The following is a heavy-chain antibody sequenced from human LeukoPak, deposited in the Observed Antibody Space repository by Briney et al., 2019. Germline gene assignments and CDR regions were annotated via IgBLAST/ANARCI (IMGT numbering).Heavy chain of an antibody. D-gene: IGHD4-17*01. CDR2: ITPIFGTA. CDR3: ARDRSPSTVTTYYYYYYYMDV. J-gene: IGHJ6*03. Sequence: ASVTVSCKASGGTFSSYAISWVRQAPGQGLEWMGGITPIFGTANYAQKFQGRVTITTDESTSTAYMELSSLRSEDTAVYYCARDRSPSTVTTYYYYYYYMDVWGKGTTVTVSS. CDR1: GGTFSSYA. V-gene: IGHV1-69*05.